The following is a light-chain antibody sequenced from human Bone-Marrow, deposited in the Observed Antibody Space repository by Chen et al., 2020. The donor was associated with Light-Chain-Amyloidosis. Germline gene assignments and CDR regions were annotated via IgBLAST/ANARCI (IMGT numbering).Light chain of an antibody. CDR2: RDT. V-gene: IGLV3-25*03. CDR1: DLPTKY. CDR3: QSADSSGTYEVI. Sequence: SYELTQPPSVSVSPGQTARITCSGDDLPTKYAYWYQQKPGQAPVLVIHRDTERPSGMSERFSGSSGGTKTTLTISGVQAEDEADYDGQSADSSGTYEVIFGGGTKLTVL. J-gene: IGLJ2*01.